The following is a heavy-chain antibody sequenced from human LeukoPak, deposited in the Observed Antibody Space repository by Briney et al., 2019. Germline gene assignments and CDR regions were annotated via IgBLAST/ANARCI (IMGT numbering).Heavy chain of an antibody. J-gene: IGHJ4*02. V-gene: IGHV4-59*01. CDR3: ARGVAPLHFDY. CDR2: IYYSGTT. CDR1: GGSISSYY. Sequence: SETLSLTCTVSGGSISSYYWSWIRQPPGKGLEYVGYIYYSGTTNYNPSLKSRVTISIDTSRTRFSLKLSSVTAADTAVYYCARGVAPLHFDYWAQGTLVTVSS.